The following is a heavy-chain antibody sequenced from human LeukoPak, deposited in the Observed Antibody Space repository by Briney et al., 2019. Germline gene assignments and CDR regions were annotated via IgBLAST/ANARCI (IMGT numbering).Heavy chain of an antibody. Sequence: KPSETLSLTCTVSGGSISSYYWSWIRQPPGKGLEWIGYIYYSGSTNYNPSLKSRVTISVDTSKNQFSLKLSSVTAADTAVYYCARHARYSGYGPNFDYWGQGTLVTVSS. V-gene: IGHV4-59*08. CDR3: ARHARYSGYGPNFDY. D-gene: IGHD5-12*01. CDR1: GGSISSYY. J-gene: IGHJ4*02. CDR2: IYYSGST.